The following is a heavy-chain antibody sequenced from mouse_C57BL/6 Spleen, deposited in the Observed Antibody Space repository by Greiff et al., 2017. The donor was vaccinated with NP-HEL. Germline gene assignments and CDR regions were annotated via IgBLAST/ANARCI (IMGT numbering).Heavy chain of an antibody. Sequence: EVLLVESGGGLVKPGGSLKLSCAASGFTFSDYGMHWVRQAPEQGLEWVAYISSGSSTIYYADTVKGRFTIPRDNAKNTLFLQMNSLRSEDTAMYYCARGPELGRNVDYWGQGTTLTVSS. J-gene: IGHJ2*01. CDR3: ARGPELGRNVDY. CDR2: ISSGSSTI. CDR1: GFTFSDYG. V-gene: IGHV5-17*01. D-gene: IGHD4-1*01.